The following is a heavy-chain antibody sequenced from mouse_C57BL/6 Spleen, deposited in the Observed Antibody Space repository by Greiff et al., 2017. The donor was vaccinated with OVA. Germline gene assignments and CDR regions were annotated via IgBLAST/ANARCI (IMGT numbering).Heavy chain of an antibody. CDR1: GYTFTSYW. CDR3: ARRDYYGSSYDALDY. CDR2: IYPGSGSP. Sequence: VQLQQPGAELVKPGASVKMSCKASGYTFTSYWITWVKQRPGQGLEWIGAIYPGSGSPNYNEKFKSKATMTVDKSSSTAYMQLSSLTSEDAAVYYCARRDYYGSSYDALDYWGQGTSVTVSS. D-gene: IGHD1-1*01. J-gene: IGHJ4*01. V-gene: IGHV1-55*01.